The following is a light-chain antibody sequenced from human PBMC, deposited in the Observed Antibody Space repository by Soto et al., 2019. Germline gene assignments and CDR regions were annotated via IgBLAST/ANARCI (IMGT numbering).Light chain of an antibody. CDR3: QHYHGWPIT. J-gene: IGKJ5*01. CDR2: DAS. V-gene: IGKV3-15*01. CDR1: QSVSSH. Sequence: DIVITHPPATPSVSPEEGATLSCRASQSVSSHLAWYQHKPGQAPRLLFYDASTRATGIPARFSGSGSGTEFTLTISSLQSEDFAVYYCQHYHGWPITFGQGTRLEIK.